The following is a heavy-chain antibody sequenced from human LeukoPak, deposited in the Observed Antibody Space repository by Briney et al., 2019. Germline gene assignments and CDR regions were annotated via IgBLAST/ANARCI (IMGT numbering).Heavy chain of an antibody. CDR3: ARDTRYYGMDV. V-gene: IGHV4-59*01. CDR2: IYYSGST. CDR1: GGSISSYY. Sequence: SETLSLTCTVSGGSISSYYGSWIRQPPGKGLEWIGYIYYSGSTNYNPSLKSRVTISVDTSKNQFSLSLSSVTAAHSAVYYCARDTRYYGMDVWGQGTTVTVSS. J-gene: IGHJ6*02.